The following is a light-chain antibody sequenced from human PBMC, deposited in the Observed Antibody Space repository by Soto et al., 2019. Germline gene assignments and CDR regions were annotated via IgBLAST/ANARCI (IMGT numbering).Light chain of an antibody. V-gene: IGKV1-5*03. CDR3: QQYNTYST. CDR1: QTINVW. Sequence: IQTTRSPATLSASVGDRVTIACRASQTINVWLAWYQQTPGKAPKLLIYKASSLESGFPSRFSDSGSGTEFTLTISSLQRDDFATYYCQQYNTYSTFGRGTKVDIK. CDR2: KAS. J-gene: IGKJ1*01.